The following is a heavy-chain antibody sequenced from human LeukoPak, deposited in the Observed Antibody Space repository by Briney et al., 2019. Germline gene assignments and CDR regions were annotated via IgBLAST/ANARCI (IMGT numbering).Heavy chain of an antibody. J-gene: IGHJ4*02. CDR2: INPKSGGT. CDR3: ARDQDIVVVPAAPEYYFDY. D-gene: IGHD2-2*01. Sequence: ASVKVSCKTSGYTFSDYSIHWVRQAPGQGLEWMGWINPKSGGTTYARKFQGRVTLTRDTSISTAYMELSRLRSDDTAVYYCARDQDIVVVPAAPEYYFDYWGQGTLVTVSS. V-gene: IGHV1-2*02. CDR1: GYTFSDYS.